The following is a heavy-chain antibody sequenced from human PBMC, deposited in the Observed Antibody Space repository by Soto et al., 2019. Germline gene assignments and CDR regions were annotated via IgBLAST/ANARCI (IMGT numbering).Heavy chain of an antibody. V-gene: IGHV1-69*13. Sequence: GASVKVSCKASGGTFSSYAISWVRQAPGQGLEWMGGIIPIFGTANYAQKFQGRVTITADESTSTAYMELSSLRSEDTAVYYCARDDYYDSSGYSKRGFDYWGQGTLVTVSS. J-gene: IGHJ4*02. CDR1: GGTFSSYA. CDR2: IIPIFGTA. CDR3: ARDDYYDSSGYSKRGFDY. D-gene: IGHD3-22*01.